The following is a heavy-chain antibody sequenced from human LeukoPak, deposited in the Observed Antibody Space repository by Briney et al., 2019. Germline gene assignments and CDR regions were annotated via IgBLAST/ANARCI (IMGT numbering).Heavy chain of an antibody. Sequence: GGSLRLSCAASGFTFSSYEMNWVRQAPGKGLEWVSYISSSGSTIYYADSVKGRFTISRDNAKNSLYLQMNSLRAEDTAVYYCTRAVSGRSPDWLDPWGQGTLVTVSS. CDR1: GFTFSSYE. CDR2: ISSSGSTI. D-gene: IGHD1-26*01. V-gene: IGHV3-48*03. J-gene: IGHJ5*02. CDR3: TRAVSGRSPDWLDP.